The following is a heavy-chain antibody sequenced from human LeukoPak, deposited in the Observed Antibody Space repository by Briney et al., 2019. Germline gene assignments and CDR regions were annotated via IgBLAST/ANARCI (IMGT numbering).Heavy chain of an antibody. CDR2: ISYDVSNK. J-gene: IGHJ4*01. V-gene: IGHV3-30*03. Sequence: RAGRSLILSCAASGFTFSTYGMHWVRQAPGKGLEWVAVISYDVSNKYYADSVKGRFTISRDNSKNTLYLQMNSLRAEDTAVYYCASQKNGASDYWGQGTLVTVSS. CDR3: ASQKNGASDY. D-gene: IGHD1-1*01. CDR1: GFTFSTYG.